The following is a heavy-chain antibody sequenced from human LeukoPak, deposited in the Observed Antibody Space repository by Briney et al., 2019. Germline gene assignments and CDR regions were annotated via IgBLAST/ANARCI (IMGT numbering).Heavy chain of an antibody. CDR1: GCPFSGYY. CDR3: ARGLAYDRSPSDPLDL. V-gene: IGHV4-59*01. Sequence: SETLTLTCPVSGCPFSGYYWGWLRQSPVKGLEWIGFVYHTGSTKYNPSLKSRVSISVDRSKNQFSLKLTSMTAADTAVYYCARGLAYDRSPSDPLDLWARETRVTVSS. J-gene: IGHJ3*01. D-gene: IGHD3-22*01. CDR2: VYHTGST.